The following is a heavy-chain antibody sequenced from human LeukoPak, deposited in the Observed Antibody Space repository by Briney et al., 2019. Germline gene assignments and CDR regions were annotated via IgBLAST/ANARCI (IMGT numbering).Heavy chain of an antibody. CDR3: AKDSVAFPSRWFDP. CDR2: ISGSGGST. V-gene: IGHV3-23*01. CDR1: GFTFSSYA. J-gene: IGHJ5*02. D-gene: IGHD5/OR15-5a*01. Sequence: GGSLRLSCAASGFTFSSYAMSWVRQAPGEGLEWVSAISGSGGSTYYADSVKGRFTISRDNSKNTLYLQMNSLRAEDTAVYYCAKDSVAFPSRWFDPWGQGTLVTVSS.